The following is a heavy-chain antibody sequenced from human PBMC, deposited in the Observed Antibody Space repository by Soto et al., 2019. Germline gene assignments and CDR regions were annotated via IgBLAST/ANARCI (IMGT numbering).Heavy chain of an antibody. J-gene: IGHJ6*02. V-gene: IGHV1-69*06. CDR3: ARPKRSGYDRGDSYYHTMDV. CDR2: ILPMFGAV. Sequence: QMRLVQSGAEVKNSGSSVKVSCKASGGTSSNFVITWVRQVPGQGLEWLGGILPMFGAVKYAQKFQDRLTITADRYTNTASMELGSLRSEDTAVYYCARPKRSGYDRGDSYYHTMDVWGHGTTVTVS. D-gene: IGHD3-3*01. CDR1: GGTSSNFV.